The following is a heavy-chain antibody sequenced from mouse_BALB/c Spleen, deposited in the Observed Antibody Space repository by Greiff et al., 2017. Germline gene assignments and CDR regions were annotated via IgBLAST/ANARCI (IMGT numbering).Heavy chain of an antibody. D-gene: IGHD1-2*01. CDR2: ISSGGSYT. J-gene: IGHJ3*01. V-gene: IGHV5-6*01. CDR3: ARHSATATGRFAY. CDR1: GFTFSSYG. Sequence: DVHLVESGGDLVKPGGSLKLSCAASGFTFSSYGMSWVRQTPDKRLEWVATISSGGSYTYYPDSVKGRFTISRDNAKNTLYLQMSSLKSEDTAMYYCARHSATATGRFAYWGQGTLVTVSA.